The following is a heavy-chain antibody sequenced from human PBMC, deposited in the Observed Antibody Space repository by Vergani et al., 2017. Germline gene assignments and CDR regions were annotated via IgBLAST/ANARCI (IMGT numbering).Heavy chain of an antibody. J-gene: IGHJ4*02. D-gene: IGHD1-26*01. Sequence: QITLKESGPTLVKPTQTLTLTCTFSGFSLSASAPGVAWIRQPPGKALEWLGVVYYNDEKRYTPSLKGRLTITKDTSKSQVVLTMTNMDRVDTATYSCAHIQCHGSCQNAELYYWVQGTLVTVSS. V-gene: IGHV2-5*01. CDR3: AHIQCHGSCQNAELYY. CDR2: VYYNDEK. CDR1: GFSLSASAPG.